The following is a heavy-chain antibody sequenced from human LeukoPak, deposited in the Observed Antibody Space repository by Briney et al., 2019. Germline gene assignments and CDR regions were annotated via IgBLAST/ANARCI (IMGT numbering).Heavy chain of an antibody. J-gene: IGHJ5*02. V-gene: IGHV3-53*04. D-gene: IGHD3-22*01. CDR1: GFTFSSYS. Sequence: PGGSLRLSCAASGFTFSSYSMSWVRQAPGKGLEWVSVIYSGGSTYYADSVKGRFTISRHNSKNTLYLQMNSLRAEDTAVYYCARENYYDSSGYSSGFDPWGQGTLVTVSS. CDR2: IYSGGST. CDR3: ARENYYDSSGYSSGFDP.